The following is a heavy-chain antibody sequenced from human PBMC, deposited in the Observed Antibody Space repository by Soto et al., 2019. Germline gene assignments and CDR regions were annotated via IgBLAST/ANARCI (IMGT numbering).Heavy chain of an antibody. D-gene: IGHD6-6*01. CDR2: ISYDGSNK. CDR3: ARDRYSSPSKYFQH. J-gene: IGHJ1*01. CDR1: GFTFSSYA. V-gene: IGHV3-30-3*01. Sequence: QVQLVESGGGVVQPGRSLRLSCAASGFTFSSYAMHWVRQAPGKGLEWVAVISYDGSNKYYADSVKGRFTISRDNSKNTLYLQMNSLRAEDTAVYYCARDRYSSPSKYFQHWGQGTLVTVSS.